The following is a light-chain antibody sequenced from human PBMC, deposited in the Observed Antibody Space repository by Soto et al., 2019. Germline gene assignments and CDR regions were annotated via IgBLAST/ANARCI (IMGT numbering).Light chain of an antibody. CDR3: QQYNNWPRT. V-gene: IGKV3-15*01. CDR2: GAS. J-gene: IGKJ1*01. Sequence: EIVLTQSPATLSVSPGESATLSCRASQSISSNLAWYQQKPGQSPRLLIYGASSRATGVPARFSGSGSGTEFTLTISSLQSEDFGVYYCQQYNNWPRTFGQGT. CDR1: QSISSN.